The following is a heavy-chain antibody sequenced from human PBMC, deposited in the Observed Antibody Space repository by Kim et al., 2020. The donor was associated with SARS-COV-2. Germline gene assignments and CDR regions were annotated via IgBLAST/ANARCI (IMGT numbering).Heavy chain of an antibody. CDR3: GSYNWGAPHFDS. J-gene: IGHJ4*02. D-gene: IGHD1-20*01. Sequence: ADSVKCRYTIYSDNAKNTLYLQMNSLRAEDTAVYYCGSYNWGAPHFDSWGQGTLVTVSS. V-gene: IGHV3-74*01.